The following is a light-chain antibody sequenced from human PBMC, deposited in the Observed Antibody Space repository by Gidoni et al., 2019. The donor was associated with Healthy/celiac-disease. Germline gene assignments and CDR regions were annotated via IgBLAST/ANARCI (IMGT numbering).Light chain of an antibody. Sequence: QSALTQPPSASGSPGPSVAIPCPGTSRDVGGYNYVSWYQQHPGKAPKLMIYEVSKRPSGVPDRFSGSKSGNTASLTVSGLQAEDEADYYCSSYAGSNSPGVVFGGGTKLTVL. V-gene: IGLV2-8*01. CDR1: SRDVGGYNY. CDR3: SSYAGSNSPGVV. CDR2: EVS. J-gene: IGLJ2*01.